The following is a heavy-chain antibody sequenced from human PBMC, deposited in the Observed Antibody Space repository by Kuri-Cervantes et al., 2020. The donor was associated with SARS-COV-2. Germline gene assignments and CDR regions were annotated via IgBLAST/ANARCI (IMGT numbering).Heavy chain of an antibody. Sequence: SETLSLTCAVYGGSSAGYYWSWIRQPPGKGLEWIGEINQSGSTNYNPSLKSRVTISVDTSKNQFPLKLSSVTAADTAVYYCAIEITYYYGSGSMGGWFDPWGQGTLVT. V-gene: IGHV4-34*01. J-gene: IGHJ5*02. CDR1: GGSSAGYY. D-gene: IGHD3-10*01. CDR3: AIEITYYYGSGSMGGWFDP. CDR2: INQSGST.